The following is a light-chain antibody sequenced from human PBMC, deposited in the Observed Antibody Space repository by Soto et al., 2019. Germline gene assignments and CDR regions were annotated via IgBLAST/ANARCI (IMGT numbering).Light chain of an antibody. CDR1: QDISNY. CDR2: DAS. CDR3: QQYDNLPRT. V-gene: IGKV1-33*01. J-gene: IGKJ1*01. Sequence: DIQMTQSPSSLSASVGDRVTITCQASQDISNYLNWYQQKPGKAPKLLIYDASNLETGVPSGFSGSGSGTDFTFTISSLQPEDIATYYCQQYDNLPRTFGQGTK.